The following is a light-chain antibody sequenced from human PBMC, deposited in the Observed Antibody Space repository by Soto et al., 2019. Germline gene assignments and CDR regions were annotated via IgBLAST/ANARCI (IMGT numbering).Light chain of an antibody. CDR3: QQYDNLPLT. CDR2: DAS. V-gene: IGKV1-33*01. J-gene: IGKJ5*01. CDR1: QDISNY. Sequence: DSQMTQYPTTLSASXRGRVTITCQASQDISNYLNWYQQKPGKAPKLLIYDASNLETGVPSRFSGSGSGTDFTFTISSLQPEDIATYYCQQYDNLPLTFGQGTRLDIK.